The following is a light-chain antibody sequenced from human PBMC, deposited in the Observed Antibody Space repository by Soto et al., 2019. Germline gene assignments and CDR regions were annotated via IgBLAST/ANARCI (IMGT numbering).Light chain of an antibody. Sequence: DIQMTQSPSTLSGSVGDRVTITCRASQTISSWLAWYQQKPGKAPKLLIYKASTLKSGVPSRFSGSGSGTEFTLTISSLQPDDFATYYCQQHNSYSEAFGQGTKVDI. CDR2: KAS. CDR1: QTISSW. CDR3: QQHNSYSEA. V-gene: IGKV1-5*03. J-gene: IGKJ1*01.